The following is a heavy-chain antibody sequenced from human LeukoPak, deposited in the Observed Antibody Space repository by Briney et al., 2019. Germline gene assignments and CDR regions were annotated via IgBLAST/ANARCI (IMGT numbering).Heavy chain of an antibody. D-gene: IGHD6-19*01. Sequence: GESLQISCKGSGYIFTSYWIGGVRQMPGKGLEWMGIIYPGDSDTRYSPSFQGQVTISADKSISTAYLQWSGLKASDTAMYYCARLLAVAAPTTLDPWGQGTLVTVSS. CDR1: GYIFTSYW. V-gene: IGHV5-51*01. CDR3: ARLLAVAAPTTLDP. J-gene: IGHJ5*02. CDR2: IYPGDSDT.